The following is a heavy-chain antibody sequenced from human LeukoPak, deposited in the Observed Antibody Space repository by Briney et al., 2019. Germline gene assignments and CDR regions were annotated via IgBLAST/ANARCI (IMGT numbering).Heavy chain of an antibody. CDR1: GGSISSYY. D-gene: IGHD6-13*01. Sequence: SETLSLTCTVSGGSISSYYWRWFRQPPGEGLEWMVYIYYSGSTNYNPSLKSRVTISVDTSNNQFSLKLSSVTPADTAVYYCARHGRIAAAGDFDYWGQGTLVTVSS. CDR2: IYYSGST. V-gene: IGHV4-59*08. J-gene: IGHJ4*02. CDR3: ARHGRIAAAGDFDY.